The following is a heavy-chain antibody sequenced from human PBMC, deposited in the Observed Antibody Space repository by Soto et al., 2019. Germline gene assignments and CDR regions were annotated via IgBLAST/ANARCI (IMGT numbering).Heavy chain of an antibody. J-gene: IGHJ6*02. CDR1: GFTFSSYW. Sequence: SLRLSCAASGFTFSSYWMSWVCQAPGKGLEWVANIKQDGSEKYYVDSVKGRFTISRDNAKNSLYLQMNSLRAEDTAVYYCAREGWDIHIYYYYGMDVWGQGTTVTVSS. CDR3: AREGWDIHIYYYYGMDV. CDR2: IKQDGSEK. V-gene: IGHV3-7*03. D-gene: IGHD1-26*01.